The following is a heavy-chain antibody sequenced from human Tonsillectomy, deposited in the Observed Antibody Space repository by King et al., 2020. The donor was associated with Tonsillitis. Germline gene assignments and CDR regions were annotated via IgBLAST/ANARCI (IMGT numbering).Heavy chain of an antibody. CDR1: GFTFGDYA. J-gene: IGHJ6*02. Sequence: VQLVESGGGLVQPGRSLRLSCTASGFTFGDYAMSWFRQAPGKGLEWVSFIRSKAYGGTTEYAASVKVRVAISSDDSKSIAYLQMNSLKTEDTAVYYWTRRLTVAGFTYFYSDGMDVWGQGTTVTVSS. D-gene: IGHD6-19*01. CDR2: IRSKAYGGTT. CDR3: TRRLTVAGFTYFYSDGMDV. V-gene: IGHV3-49*03.